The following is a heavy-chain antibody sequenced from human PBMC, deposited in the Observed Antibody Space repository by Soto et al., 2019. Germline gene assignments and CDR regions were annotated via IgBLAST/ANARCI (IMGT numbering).Heavy chain of an antibody. V-gene: IGHV5-10-1*01. CDR3: ASRVGSGSDVWFDP. J-gene: IGHJ5*02. D-gene: IGHD3-10*01. CDR2: IDPSDSYS. Sequence: EVQLVQSGAEVKKPGESLRISCKGSGYSFTSYWINWVRQMPGKGLEWMGRIDPSDSYSYYRPSFQGHVTISADKSTTTAYQQWSSRKASDTAMYYCASRVGSGSDVWFDPVGQGTLVNVSS. CDR1: GYSFTSYW.